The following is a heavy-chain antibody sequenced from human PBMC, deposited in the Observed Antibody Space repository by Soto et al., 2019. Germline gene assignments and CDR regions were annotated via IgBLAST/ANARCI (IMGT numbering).Heavy chain of an antibody. CDR3: ARGTYYDFWSGYYTGMDV. D-gene: IGHD3-3*01. V-gene: IGHV3-48*03. Sequence: PGGSLRLSCAASGFTFSSYEMNWVRQAPGKGLEWVSYISSSGSTIYYADSVKGRFTISRDNAKNSLYLQMNSLRAEDTAVYYCARGTYYDFWSGYYTGMDVWGQGTTVTVSS. CDR2: ISSSGSTI. J-gene: IGHJ6*02. CDR1: GFTFSSYE.